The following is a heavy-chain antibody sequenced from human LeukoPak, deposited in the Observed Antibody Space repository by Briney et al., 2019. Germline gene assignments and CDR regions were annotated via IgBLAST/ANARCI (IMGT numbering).Heavy chain of an antibody. CDR1: GYSISSGYY. Sequence: PSETLSLTCAVSGYSISSGYYCGWIRQLPGKGLEWIGSIYHSGSTYYNPSLKSRVTISVDTSKNQFSLKLSSVTAADTAVYYCARRLEYSSGWYGNDAFDIWGQGTMVTVSS. J-gene: IGHJ3*02. D-gene: IGHD6-19*01. CDR3: ARRLEYSSGWYGNDAFDI. CDR2: IYHSGST. V-gene: IGHV4-38-2*01.